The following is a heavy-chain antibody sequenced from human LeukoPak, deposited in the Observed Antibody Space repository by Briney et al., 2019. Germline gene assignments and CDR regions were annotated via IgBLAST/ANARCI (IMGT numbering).Heavy chain of an antibody. Sequence: PGGSLRLSCATSGFISGNYRMHWVRQAPGKGLVWVSRINSDGSDTDYAESVKGRFTISRDNAKNTLYLHMSSLRVEDTAVYYCARDMNGLTWGQGTLVTVSS. V-gene: IGHV3-74*01. D-gene: IGHD1-1*01. J-gene: IGHJ5*02. CDR1: GFISGNYR. CDR2: INSDGSDT. CDR3: ARDMNGLT.